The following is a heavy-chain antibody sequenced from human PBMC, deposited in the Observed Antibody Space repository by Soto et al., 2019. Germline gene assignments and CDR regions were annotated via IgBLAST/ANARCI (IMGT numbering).Heavy chain of an antibody. CDR3: ARDVSPGRGAYYLDAL. V-gene: IGHV3-7*05. CDR2: IKKDESKK. CDR1: GFTFSDYW. Sequence: EVQLVESGGGLVQPGESLRLSCAASGFTFSDYWMTWVRQAPGKGLEWVANIKKDESKKSYLDSVGGRFTISRDNARNSLSRQMDSLRAEDTALYYCARDVSPGRGAYYLDALWGQGTMVTVSS. D-gene: IGHD3-22*01. J-gene: IGHJ3*01.